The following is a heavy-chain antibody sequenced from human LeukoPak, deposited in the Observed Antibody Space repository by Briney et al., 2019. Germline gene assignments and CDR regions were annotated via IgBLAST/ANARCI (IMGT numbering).Heavy chain of an antibody. CDR3: ASGYSYGPFDY. J-gene: IGHJ4*02. D-gene: IGHD5-18*01. CDR1: GDSISSYY. Sequence: SETLSLTCTVSGDSISSYYWSWIRQPPGKGLEWIGYIYHSGSTNYNPSLKSRVTISVDTSKNQFSLKLSSVTAADTAVYYCASGYSYGPFDYWGQGTLVTVSS. CDR2: IYHSGST. V-gene: IGHV4-59*01.